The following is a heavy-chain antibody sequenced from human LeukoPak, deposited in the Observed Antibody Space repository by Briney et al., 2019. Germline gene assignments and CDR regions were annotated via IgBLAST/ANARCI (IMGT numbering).Heavy chain of an antibody. V-gene: IGHV4-61*02. CDR1: DDSISSGDYY. D-gene: IGHD6-13*01. Sequence: SETLSLTCTVSDDSISSGDYYWSWIRQPAGKGLERIGRISSSGSTNYNPSLKSRVTISVDTSKNQFSLKLSSVTAADTAVYYCARAYSSSWYWNWFDPWGQGTLVTVSS. CDR2: ISSSGST. J-gene: IGHJ5*02. CDR3: ARAYSSSWYWNWFDP.